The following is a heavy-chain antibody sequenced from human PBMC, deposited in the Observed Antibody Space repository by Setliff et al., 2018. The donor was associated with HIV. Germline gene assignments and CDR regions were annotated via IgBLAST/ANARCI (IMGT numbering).Heavy chain of an antibody. CDR3: ASGMYSSGWYEAFDI. CDR2: IIPVFGTA. D-gene: IGHD6-19*01. CDR1: GGTFNSFA. J-gene: IGHJ3*02. Sequence: SVKVSCKASGGTFNSFAINWVRQAPGQGLEWMGGIIPVFGTANYAQNFQGRVTITADESTSTAYMELSSRRSEDTAVYYCASGMYSSGWYEAFDIWGQGTMVTVSS. V-gene: IGHV1-69*13.